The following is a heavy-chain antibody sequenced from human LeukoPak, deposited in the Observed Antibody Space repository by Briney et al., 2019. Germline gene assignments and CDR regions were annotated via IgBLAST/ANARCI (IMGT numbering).Heavy chain of an antibody. CDR2: INPNSGGT. CDR1: GYTFTGYY. V-gene: IGHV1-2*02. CDR3: ARDFGAAAGPFDY. D-gene: IGHD6-13*01. Sequence: ASVKVSCKASGYTFTGYYMHWVRQAPGQGLEWMGWINPNSGGTNYAQKFQGRVTMTRDMSISTAYMELSRLRSDDTAVYYCARDFGAAAGPFDYWGQGTLVTVSS. J-gene: IGHJ4*02.